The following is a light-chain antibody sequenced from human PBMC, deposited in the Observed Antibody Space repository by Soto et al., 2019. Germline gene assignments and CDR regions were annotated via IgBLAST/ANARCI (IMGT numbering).Light chain of an antibody. CDR1: QSVSSY. Sequence: IVLTQYQGTLSLSPVERATLSCRASQSVSSYLAWYQQKPGQAPRLLIYDASTRATGIPARFSGSGSGTDFTLTITSLEPEDFAVYYCQQRSNWPPTFGQGTNVDI. V-gene: IGKV3-11*01. CDR3: QQRSNWPPT. J-gene: IGKJ1*01. CDR2: DAS.